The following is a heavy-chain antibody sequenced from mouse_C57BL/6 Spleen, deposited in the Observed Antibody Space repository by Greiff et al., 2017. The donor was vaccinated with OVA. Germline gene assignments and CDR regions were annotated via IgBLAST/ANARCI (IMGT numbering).Heavy chain of an antibody. CDR2: ISDGGSYT. CDR1: GFTFSSYA. J-gene: IGHJ2*01. CDR3: ARDREVTTYFDY. Sequence: EVQLQESGGGLVKPGGSLKLSCAASGFTFSSYAMSWVRQTPEKRLEWVATISDGGSYTYYPDNVKGRFTISRDNAKNNLYLQMSHLKSEDTAMYYCARDREVTTYFDYWGQGTTLTVSS. D-gene: IGHD2-5*01. V-gene: IGHV5-4*01.